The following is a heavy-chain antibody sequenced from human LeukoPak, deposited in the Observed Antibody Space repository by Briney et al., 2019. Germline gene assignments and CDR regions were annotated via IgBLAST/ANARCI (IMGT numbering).Heavy chain of an antibody. V-gene: IGHV4-34*01. Sequence: SETLSLTCAVYGGSFSGYYWSWIRQPPGKGLDWIGEINHSGSTNYNPSLKSRVTISLDTTKNQFSLKLSSVTAAGTAVYYCARDVSLTVTTPIDYWGQGTLVTVSS. D-gene: IGHD4-17*01. CDR2: INHSGST. CDR3: ARDVSLTVTTPIDY. J-gene: IGHJ4*02. CDR1: GGSFSGYY.